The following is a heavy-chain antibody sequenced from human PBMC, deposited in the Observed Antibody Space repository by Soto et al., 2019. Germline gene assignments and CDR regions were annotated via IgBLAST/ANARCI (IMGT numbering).Heavy chain of an antibody. Sequence: GGSLRLSCAASGFTFSSYSMNWVRQAPGKGLEWVSSISSSSSYIYYADSVKGRFTISRDNAKNSLYLQMNSLRAEDTAVYYCARNGRYGPGDFDYWGQGTLVTVSS. D-gene: IGHD4-17*01. V-gene: IGHV3-21*01. CDR3: ARNGRYGPGDFDY. CDR2: ISSSSSYI. CDR1: GFTFSSYS. J-gene: IGHJ4*02.